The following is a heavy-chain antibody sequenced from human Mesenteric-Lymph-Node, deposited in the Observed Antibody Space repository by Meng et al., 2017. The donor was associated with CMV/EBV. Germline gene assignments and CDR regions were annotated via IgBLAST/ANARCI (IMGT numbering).Heavy chain of an antibody. CDR3: TRGGDYGLQIIDY. CDR1: GFTFGDYA. J-gene: IGHJ4*02. Sequence: GESLKISCTASGFTFGDYAMSWVRQAPGKGLEWVGCIRSKAYGGTTEYAASVKGRFTISRDDSKSIAYLQMNSLKTEDTAVYYCTRGGDYGLQIIDYWGQGTLVTVSS. CDR2: IRSKAYGGTT. V-gene: IGHV3-49*04. D-gene: IGHD4-17*01.